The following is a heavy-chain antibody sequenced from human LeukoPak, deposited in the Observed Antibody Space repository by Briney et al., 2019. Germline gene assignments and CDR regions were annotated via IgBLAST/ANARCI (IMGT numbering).Heavy chain of an antibody. CDR3: ARAPTGDPLLDY. V-gene: IGHV1-69*02. CDR2: IIPILGIA. Sequence: SVKVSCKASGGTFSSYTISWVRQAPGQGLEWMGRIIPILGIANYAQKFQGRATITADKSTSTAYMELSSLRSEDTAVYYCARAPTGDPLLDYWGQGTLVTVSS. J-gene: IGHJ4*02. CDR1: GGTFSSYT.